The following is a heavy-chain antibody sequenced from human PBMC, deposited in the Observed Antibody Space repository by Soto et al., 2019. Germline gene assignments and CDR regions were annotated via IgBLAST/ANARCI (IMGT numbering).Heavy chain of an antibody. J-gene: IGHJ6*02. V-gene: IGHV3-15*07. Sequence: EVQLVESGGGLVKPGGSLRLSCAASGFTFSNAWMNWVRQAPGKGLEWVGRIKSKTDGGTTDYAAPVKGRFTISRDDSKNTLYLQMNSLKTEDTAVYYCTTDLEGLRLGELSLFSPYTYYYYGMDVWGQGTTVTVSS. CDR2: IKSKTDGGTT. CDR1: GFTFSNAW. D-gene: IGHD3-16*02. CDR3: TTDLEGLRLGELSLFSPYTYYYYGMDV.